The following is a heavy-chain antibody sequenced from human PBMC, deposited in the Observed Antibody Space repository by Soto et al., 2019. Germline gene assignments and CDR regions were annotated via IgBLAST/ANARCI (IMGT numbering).Heavy chain of an antibody. CDR3: ATSPRFAFDF. J-gene: IGHJ3*01. CDR1: GGSVSGDKNY. V-gene: IGHV4-61*01. D-gene: IGHD3-16*01. Sequence: QVQLQESGPGLVKPSETLSLTCSVSGGSVSGDKNYWSWIRQSPGKGLEWIVFISYSGATIYNPSLKSRLTISVDRSKNQFSLRLSSVTASDTALYFCATSPRFAFDFWGQGTTVIVSS. CDR2: ISYSGAT.